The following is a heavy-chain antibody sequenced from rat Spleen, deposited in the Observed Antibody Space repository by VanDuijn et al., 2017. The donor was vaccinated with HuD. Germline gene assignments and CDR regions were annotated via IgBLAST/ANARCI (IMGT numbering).Heavy chain of an antibody. D-gene: IGHD1-11*01. CDR3: TRTYGGYTSHWFAY. Sequence: VQLVESGGGLVQPGGSLKLSCVASGFTFNNYWMTWIRQSPGQGLEWMGGIWGDGSTKYNSALKSRLSISRDTSKSQVFLKMNSLQTEDTATYFCTRTYGGYTSHWFAYWGQGTLVTVSS. J-gene: IGHJ3*01. CDR1: GFTFNNYW. V-gene: IGHV2-1*01. CDR2: IWGDGST.